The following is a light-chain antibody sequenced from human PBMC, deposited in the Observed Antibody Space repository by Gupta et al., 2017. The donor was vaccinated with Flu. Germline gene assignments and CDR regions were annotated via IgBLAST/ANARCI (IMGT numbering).Light chain of an antibody. CDR1: NSDIGAYNY. V-gene: IGLV2-14*01. CDR3: GSDGAVGA. Sequence: CTGTNSDIGAYNYVSWYQQHPGKDPKLMIDEGRKRPSGVSTRFSGSKSGNTASLTIAGRQAEDEADYYCGSDGAVGAFGGGTKVTVL. J-gene: IGLJ2*01. CDR2: EGR.